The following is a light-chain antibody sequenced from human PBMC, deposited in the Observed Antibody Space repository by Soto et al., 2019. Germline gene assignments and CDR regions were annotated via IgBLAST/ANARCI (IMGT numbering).Light chain of an antibody. J-gene: IGKJ3*01. CDR1: QDISNY. CDR2: AAS. V-gene: IGKV1-27*01. CDR3: QKYNSAPRA. Sequence: DIQMTQSPSSLSASVGDRVTVTCRASQDISNYLAWYQQKPGKVPKLLIYAASTLQSGVPSRFSGSGSGTDFTLTISSLQPEDVATYYCQKYNSAPRAFGPGTKVDIK.